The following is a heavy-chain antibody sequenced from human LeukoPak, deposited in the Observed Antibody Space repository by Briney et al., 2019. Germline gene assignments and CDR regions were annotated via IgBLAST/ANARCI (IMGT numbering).Heavy chain of an antibody. Sequence: KELEWVANIKQDGTEKWYVDSVKGRFTISRDNAKNSLYLQMNSLRAENTAVYYCARRFFDLWGRGTLVTVSS. J-gene: IGHJ2*01. CDR3: ARRFFDL. V-gene: IGHV3-7*03. CDR2: IKQDGTEK.